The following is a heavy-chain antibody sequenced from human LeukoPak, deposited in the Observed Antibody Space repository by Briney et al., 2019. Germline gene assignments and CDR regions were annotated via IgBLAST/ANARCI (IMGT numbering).Heavy chain of an antibody. V-gene: IGHV3-9*01. D-gene: IGHD3-22*01. CDR3: AKDISPSYDSSGYLGHDAFDV. Sequence: PGRSLRLSCASSGFTFGDFAMHWVRQAPGKGLEWVAGLGRNGGSIGYADSVKGRFTISRDNARNSLYLQMNSLRAEDTALYYCAKDISPSYDSSGYLGHDAFDVWGQGTMVTVSS. CDR2: LGRNGGSI. CDR1: GFTFGDFA. J-gene: IGHJ3*01.